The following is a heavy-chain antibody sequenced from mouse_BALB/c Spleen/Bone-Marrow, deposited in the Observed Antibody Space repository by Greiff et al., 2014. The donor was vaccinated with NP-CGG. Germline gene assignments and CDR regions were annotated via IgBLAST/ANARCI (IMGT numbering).Heavy chain of an antibody. CDR2: IDPAHPYT. D-gene: IGHD4-1*01. CDR1: GFNIKDTY. V-gene: IGHV14-3*02. J-gene: IGHJ2*01. Sequence: VQLKESGAELVKPGAPVKLSCTASGFNIKDTYIHWVKQGPDQGLEWIGRIDPAHPYTKYAPKFQGKATITADTSSNTAYLQVSSLTSEDTAVYYCASLTGTFDYWGQGTTLTVSS. CDR3: ASLTGTFDY.